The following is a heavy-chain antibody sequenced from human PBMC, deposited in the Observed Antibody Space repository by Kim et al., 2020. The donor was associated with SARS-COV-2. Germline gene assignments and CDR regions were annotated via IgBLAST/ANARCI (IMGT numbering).Heavy chain of an antibody. D-gene: IGHD3-10*01. CDR3: ARLTGELWHTPLLH. J-gene: IGHJ4*02. V-gene: IGHV1-18*01. Sequence: AQKLQGRVTMTTDTSTSTAYMELRSLRSDDTAVYYCARLTGELWHTPLLHWGQGTLVTVSS.